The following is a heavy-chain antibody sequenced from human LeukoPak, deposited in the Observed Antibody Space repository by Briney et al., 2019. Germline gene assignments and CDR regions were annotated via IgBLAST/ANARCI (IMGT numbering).Heavy chain of an antibody. CDR3: AKFIEGFDY. Sequence: PGESLRLSCTASGFTFSNFWMGWVRQAPGKALEWVDNIKQDETEKFYLGSVKGRFTISRDNAKNSLYLQMNSLRFEDTAVYYCAKFIEGFDYWGQGNLVTVSS. V-gene: IGHV3-7*03. CDR1: GFTFSNFW. D-gene: IGHD3-16*02. J-gene: IGHJ4*02. CDR2: IKQDETEK.